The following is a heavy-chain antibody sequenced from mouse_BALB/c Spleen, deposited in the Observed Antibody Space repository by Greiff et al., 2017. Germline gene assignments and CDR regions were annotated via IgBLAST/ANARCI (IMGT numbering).Heavy chain of an antibody. V-gene: IGHV5-17*03. J-gene: IGHJ4*01. CDR3: ARAYYGYAMDY. Sequence: EVKVVESGGGLVKPGGSLKLSCAASGFTFSSFGMHWVRQAPEKGLEWVAYISSGSSTIYYADTVKGRFTISRDNAKNNLYLQMSSLKSEDTAMYYCARAYYGYAMDYWGQGTSVTVSS. CDR2: ISSGSSTI. CDR1: GFTFSSFG. D-gene: IGHD1-1*01.